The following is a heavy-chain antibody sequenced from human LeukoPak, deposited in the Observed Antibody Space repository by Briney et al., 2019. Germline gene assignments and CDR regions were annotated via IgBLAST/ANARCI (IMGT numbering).Heavy chain of an antibody. V-gene: IGHV4-39*07. CDR3: ARGSRLRSWPYYFDY. CDR1: GGSISSSSYY. J-gene: IGHJ4*02. D-gene: IGHD6-13*01. CDR2: IYYSGST. Sequence: SETLSLTCTVSGGSISSSSYYWGWIRQPPGKGLEWIGSIYYSGSTYYNPSLKSRVTISVDTSKNQFSLKLSSVTAADTAVYYCARGSRLRSWPYYFDYWGQRTLVTVSS.